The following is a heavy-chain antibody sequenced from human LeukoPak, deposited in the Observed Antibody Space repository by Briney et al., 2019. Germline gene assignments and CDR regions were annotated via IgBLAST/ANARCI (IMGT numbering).Heavy chain of an antibody. J-gene: IGHJ4*01. CDR1: GFTFSSYL. Sequence: PGGSLRLSCAVSGFTFSSYLMNWVRQAPGKGLEWVSSIKQDGGEKSYVDSVKGRFTISRDNAKNSLYLQMSSLRAEDTVVYYCARDGTAAGLYFDLWGQGTLVTVSS. V-gene: IGHV3-7*01. D-gene: IGHD6-13*01. CDR2: IKQDGGEK. CDR3: ARDGTAAGLYFDL.